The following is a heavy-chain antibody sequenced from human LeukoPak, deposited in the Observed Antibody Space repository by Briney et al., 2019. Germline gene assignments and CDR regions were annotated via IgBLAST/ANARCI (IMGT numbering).Heavy chain of an antibody. D-gene: IGHD3-10*01. CDR2: ISYDGSNK. CDR1: GFTFSSYA. V-gene: IGHV3-30-3*01. CDR3: ASQGGLLWFGELSGGMDV. J-gene: IGHJ6*02. Sequence: GRSLRLSCAASGFTFSSYAMNWVRQAPGKGLEWVAFISYDGSNKYYADSVKGRFTTSRDNSKNTLYLQMNSLRAEDTAVYYCASQGGLLWFGELSGGMDVWGQGTTVTVSS.